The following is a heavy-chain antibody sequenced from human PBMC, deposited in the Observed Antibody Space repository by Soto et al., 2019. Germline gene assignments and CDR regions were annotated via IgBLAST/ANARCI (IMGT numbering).Heavy chain of an antibody. J-gene: IGHJ6*02. D-gene: IGHD5-18*01. CDR1: GGSFSGSY. CDR3: ARGRGYSYGLYGMDV. Sequence: PSETLSLTCAVYGGSFSGSYWSWIRQPPGKGLEWIGEINHSGSTNYNPSLKSRVTISVDTSKNQFSLKLSSVTAADTAVYYCARGRGYSYGLYGMDVWGQGTTVTVSS. CDR2: INHSGST. V-gene: IGHV4-34*01.